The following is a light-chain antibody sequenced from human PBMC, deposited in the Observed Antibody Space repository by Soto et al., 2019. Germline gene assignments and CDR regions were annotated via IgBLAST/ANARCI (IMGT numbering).Light chain of an antibody. CDR3: QQYNSYWT. CDR1: QSISRW. CDR2: DAS. J-gene: IGKJ1*01. Sequence: IQITQYPTTLTPSIGNRVTCTSRASQSISRWLAWYQQKPGKAPKLLIYDASSLESGVPSRFSGRGSGTEFTLTISSLQPDDFATYYCQQYNSYWTFGQGTKVDIK. V-gene: IGKV1-5*01.